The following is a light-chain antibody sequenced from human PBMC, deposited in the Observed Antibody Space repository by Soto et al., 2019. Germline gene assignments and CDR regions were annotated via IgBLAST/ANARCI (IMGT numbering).Light chain of an antibody. CDR3: LQDYNYHWT. CDR1: QGIRND. Sequence: AIQMTQSPSSLSASVGDRVTITCRASQGIRNDLGWYQQKPGKAPKLLIYAASSLQSGVPSRFIGSGSGTDFTITISRLQPEDFASYDCLQDYNYHWTFGQGTKVEIK. CDR2: AAS. V-gene: IGKV1-6*01. J-gene: IGKJ1*01.